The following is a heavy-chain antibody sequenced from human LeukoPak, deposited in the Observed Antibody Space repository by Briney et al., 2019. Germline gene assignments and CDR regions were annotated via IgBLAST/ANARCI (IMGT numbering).Heavy chain of an antibody. V-gene: IGHV3-23*01. CDR2: ISGSGGST. D-gene: IGHD3-9*01. CDR3: AKVNYDILTGYPYYFDY. Sequence: GGSLRLSCAASGFTFSSYAMSWVRQAPGKGLEWVSAISGSGGSTYYADSVKGRFTISRDNSKNTLYLQMNSLRAEDTAVYYCAKVNYDILTGYPYYFDYWGQGTLVTVSS. CDR1: GFTFSSYA. J-gene: IGHJ4*02.